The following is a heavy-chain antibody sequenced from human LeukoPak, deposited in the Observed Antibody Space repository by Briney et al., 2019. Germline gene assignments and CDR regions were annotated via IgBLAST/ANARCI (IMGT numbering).Heavy chain of an antibody. CDR2: FDPEDGET. CDR1: GYTFTSYG. D-gene: IGHD3-10*01. J-gene: IGHJ5*02. CDR3: ATLNVNLVPP. V-gene: IGHV1-24*01. Sequence: ASVKVSCKASGYTFTSYGISWVRQAPGKGLEWMGGFDPEDGETIYAQKFQGRVTMTEDTSTDTAYMELSSLRSEDTAVYYCATLNVNLVPPWGQGTLVTVSS.